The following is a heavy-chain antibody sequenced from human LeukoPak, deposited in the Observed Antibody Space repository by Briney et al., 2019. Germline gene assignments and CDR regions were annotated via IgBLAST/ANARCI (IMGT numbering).Heavy chain of an antibody. Sequence: PGGSLRLSCAASGFTFSSYSMNWVRQAPGKGLEGVSSISSSSSYIYYADSVKGRFTISRDNAKNSLYLQMNSLRAEDTAVYYCAKDDEYSYGQANRFDYWGQGTLVTVSS. CDR2: ISSSSSYI. CDR1: GFTFSSYS. CDR3: AKDDEYSYGQANRFDY. D-gene: IGHD5-18*01. J-gene: IGHJ4*02. V-gene: IGHV3-21*04.